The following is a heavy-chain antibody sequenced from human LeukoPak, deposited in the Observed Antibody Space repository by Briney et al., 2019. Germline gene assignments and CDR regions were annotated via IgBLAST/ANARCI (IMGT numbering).Heavy chain of an antibody. CDR1: GFTFSSYG. J-gene: IGHJ4*02. D-gene: IGHD6-19*01. Sequence: PGGSLRLSCATSGFTFSSYGMQCVRQAPGKGLEWVAVTSYDGSDTYYADSVKGRFTISRDNSKNTLYLQINSLRAEDTAVYYCAKDRWIRRISLAGQDYWGQGTLVTVSS. CDR2: TSYDGSDT. V-gene: IGHV3-30*18. CDR3: AKDRWIRRISLAGQDY.